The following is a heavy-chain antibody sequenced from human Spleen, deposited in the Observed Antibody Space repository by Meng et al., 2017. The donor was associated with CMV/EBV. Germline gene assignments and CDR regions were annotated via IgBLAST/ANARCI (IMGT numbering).Heavy chain of an antibody. CDR1: GFTFSSYG. V-gene: IGHV3-30*02. D-gene: IGHD6-19*01. J-gene: IGHJ4*02. CDR3: AKDLGLAVAGTEF. CDR2: IRYDGSNK. Sequence: VQLVESXXGVVQPGGSLRPSCAASGFTFSSYGMHWVRQAPGKGLEWVAFIRYDGSNKYYADSVKGRFTISRDNSKNTLYLQMNSLRAEDTAVYYCAKDLGLAVAGTEFWGQGTLVTVSS.